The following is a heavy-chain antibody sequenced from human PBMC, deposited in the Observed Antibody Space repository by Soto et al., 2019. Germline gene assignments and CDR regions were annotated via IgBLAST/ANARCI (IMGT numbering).Heavy chain of an antibody. CDR3: AKDLEASIYDWGSYPGPLDH. J-gene: IGHJ4*02. V-gene: IGHV3-30*18. D-gene: IGHD3-16*01. Sequence: PGESLKISCVTSGFTFNSYAMHWVRQAPGKGLEWVSSTSYDGSNKHYADSVKGRFTISRDNSKNTLYLQLNSLRPEDTAVYYCAKDLEASIYDWGSYPGPLDHWGQGTLVTVSS. CDR2: TSYDGSNK. CDR1: GFTFNSYA.